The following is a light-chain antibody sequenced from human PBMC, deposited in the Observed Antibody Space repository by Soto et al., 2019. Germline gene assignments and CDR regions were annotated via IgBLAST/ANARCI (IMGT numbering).Light chain of an antibody. V-gene: IGKV3-20*01. CDR2: GAS. CDR1: HGVSLNY. Sequence: EVVLTQSPATLSLSPGERATLSCTTSHGVSLNYIAWHQQRPGQAPRLLIHGASARPTGIPDRFNGNGSGTDFTLTINRVEPEDFAVYFCQQFSSSPRTFGPGTKLDIK. CDR3: QQFSSSPRT. J-gene: IGKJ3*01.